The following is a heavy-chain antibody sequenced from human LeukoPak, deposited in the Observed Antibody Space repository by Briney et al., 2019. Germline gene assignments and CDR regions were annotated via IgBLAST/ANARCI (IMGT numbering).Heavy chain of an antibody. V-gene: IGHV3-30-3*01. D-gene: IGHD5-18*01. CDR3: ARGPQRGYSYGEGY. CDR1: GFTFSSYA. J-gene: IGHJ4*02. CDR2: ISYDGSNK. Sequence: GGSLRLSCAASGFTFSSYAMHWVRQAPGKGLEWVAVISYDGSNKYYADSVKGRFTISRDNSKNTLYLQMNSLRAEDTAVYYCARGPQRGYSYGEGYWGQGTLVTVSS.